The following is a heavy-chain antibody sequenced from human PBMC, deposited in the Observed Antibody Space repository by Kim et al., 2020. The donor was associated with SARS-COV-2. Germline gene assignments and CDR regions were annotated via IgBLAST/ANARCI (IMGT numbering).Heavy chain of an antibody. Sequence: SETLSLTCTVSGGSISSGSYYWSWIRQPAGKGLEWIGRIYTSGSTNYNPSLKSRVTISVDTSKNQFSLKLSSVTAADTAVYYCAREVLYDSSGYYFYYYYGMDVWGQGTTVTVSS. CDR1: GGSISSGSYY. V-gene: IGHV4-61*02. CDR2: IYTSGST. D-gene: IGHD3-22*01. J-gene: IGHJ6*02. CDR3: AREVLYDSSGYYFYYYYGMDV.